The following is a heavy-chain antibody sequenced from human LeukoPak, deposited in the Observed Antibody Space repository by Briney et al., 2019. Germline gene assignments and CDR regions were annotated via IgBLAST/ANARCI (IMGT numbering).Heavy chain of an antibody. J-gene: IGHJ6*02. Sequence: GRSLRLSCAASEFTFDDYAMHWVRQAPGKGLEWVSGISWNSGSIGYADSVKGRFTISRDNAKNSLYLQMNCLRAEDTALYYCAKGRYYYYGMDVWGQGTTVTVSS. V-gene: IGHV3-9*01. CDR1: EFTFDDYA. CDR3: AKGRYYYYGMDV. CDR2: ISWNSGSI.